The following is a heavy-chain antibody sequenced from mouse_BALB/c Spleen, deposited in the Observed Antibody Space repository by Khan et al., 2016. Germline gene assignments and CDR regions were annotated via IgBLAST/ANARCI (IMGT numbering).Heavy chain of an antibody. CDR3: KAGYGNYDALDY. CDR2: IDPENGDT. Sequence: VRLQQSGAELVRSGALVKLSCTSSGFNIKDYYIHWVRQRPEQGLEWIGWIDPENGDTEYAPKFQGKATMTAHTSSNTAYLHLSSLTSEDTAGYYGKAGYGNYDALDYWGQGTSVTVSS. V-gene: IGHV14-4*02. J-gene: IGHJ4*01. D-gene: IGHD2-1*01. CDR1: GFNIKDYY.